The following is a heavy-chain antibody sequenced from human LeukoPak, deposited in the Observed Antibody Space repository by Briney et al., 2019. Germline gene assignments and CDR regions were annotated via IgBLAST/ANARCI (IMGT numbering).Heavy chain of an antibody. J-gene: IGHJ4*02. CDR3: AKDQGRYYGSSLISGFDY. D-gene: IGHD3-22*01. Sequence: PGGSLRLSCAASGFTFSSYGMHWVRQAPGKGLEWVAFIRYDGSNKYYADSVKGRFTISRDNSKNTLYLQMNSLRAEDTAVYYCAKDQGRYYGSSLISGFDYWGQGTLVTVSS. CDR2: IRYDGSNK. V-gene: IGHV3-30*02. CDR1: GFTFSSYG.